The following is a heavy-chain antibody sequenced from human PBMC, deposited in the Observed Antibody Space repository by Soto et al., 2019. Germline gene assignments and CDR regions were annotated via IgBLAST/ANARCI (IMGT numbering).Heavy chain of an antibody. V-gene: IGHV4-31*03. CDR2: IFYTGST. D-gene: IGHD4-17*01. CDR3: ARLDYGDSAFDS. Sequence: QVQLQESGPGLVQPSETLALTCSVSGGSINSASYHWSWLRQHPGKGLEFIGYIFYTGSTYYNPSLETRVTISVDTSTNHVSLRLNAVTAADTAVYYCARLDYGDSAFDSWGRGTLVTVSS. CDR1: GGSINSASYH. J-gene: IGHJ4*02.